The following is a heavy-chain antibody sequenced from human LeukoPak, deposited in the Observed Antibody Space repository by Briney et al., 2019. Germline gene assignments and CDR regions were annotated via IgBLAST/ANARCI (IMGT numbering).Heavy chain of an antibody. Sequence: SETLSLTCNVSGGSISSYYWSWIRQPPGKGLDWIGYIYYSGSTNYNPSLKSRVTISVDTSKNQFSLKLSSVTAADTAVYYCARGLWFGDENPPYFDYWGQGILVTVSS. J-gene: IGHJ4*02. V-gene: IGHV4-59*01. D-gene: IGHD3-10*01. CDR2: IYYSGST. CDR3: ARGLWFGDENPPYFDY. CDR1: GGSISSYY.